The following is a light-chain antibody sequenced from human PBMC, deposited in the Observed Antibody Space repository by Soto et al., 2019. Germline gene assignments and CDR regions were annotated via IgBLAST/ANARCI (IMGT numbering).Light chain of an antibody. V-gene: IGLV2-11*01. J-gene: IGLJ1*01. Sequence: QSALTQPRSVSGSPGQSVTISCTGTNSDVGGYSYVSWYQQHPGKAPKLMMYDVKTRPSGIPDRFSGSKSGNTASLTISGLQAEDEAGYYCLSYAGSYTFVFGSGTKLTVL. CDR1: NSDVGGYSY. CDR2: DVK. CDR3: LSYAGSYTFV.